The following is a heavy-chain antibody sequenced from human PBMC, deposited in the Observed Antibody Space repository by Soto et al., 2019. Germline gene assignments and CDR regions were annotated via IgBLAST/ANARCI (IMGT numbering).Heavy chain of an antibody. D-gene: IGHD1-26*01. Sequence: GASVKVSCKASGYTFTSYGISWVRQAPGQGLEWMGWISAYNGNTNYAQKLQGRVTMTTDTSTSTAYMELRSLRSEDTAVYYCAREKTGELPNAFDIWGQGTMVTVSS. J-gene: IGHJ3*02. V-gene: IGHV1-18*01. CDR3: AREKTGELPNAFDI. CDR1: GYTFTSYG. CDR2: ISAYNGNT.